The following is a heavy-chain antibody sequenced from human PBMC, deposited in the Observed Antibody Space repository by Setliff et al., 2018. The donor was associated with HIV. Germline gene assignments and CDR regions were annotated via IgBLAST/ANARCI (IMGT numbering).Heavy chain of an antibody. D-gene: IGHD4-17*01. CDR2: IFPGDSDT. J-gene: IGHJ6*03. Sequence: GESLKISCKASGYIFNTSWIGWVRQMPGKGLEWMGSIFPGDSDTRYGPSFQGQVTISADTSISTAYLQWSSLRASDTAMYYCVREPNWGAVTSYEYYYSVDVWGKGTTVTVSS. CDR3: VREPNWGAVTSYEYYYSVDV. CDR1: GYIFNTSW. V-gene: IGHV5-51*01.